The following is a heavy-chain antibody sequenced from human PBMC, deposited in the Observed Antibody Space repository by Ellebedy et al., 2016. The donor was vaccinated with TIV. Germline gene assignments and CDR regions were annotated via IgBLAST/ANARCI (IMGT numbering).Heavy chain of an antibody. J-gene: IGHJ6*02. D-gene: IGHD4-11*01. CDR2: IFSNDEK. Sequence: SGPTLVXPTETLTLTCTVSGFSLSNARMGVSWIRQPPGKALEWLAHIFSNDEKSYSTSLKSRLTISKDTSKSQVVLTMTNMDPVDTATYYCARMGDYSNPYSEGGMDVWGQGTTVTVSS. V-gene: IGHV2-26*01. CDR3: ARMGDYSNPYSEGGMDV. CDR1: GFSLSNARMG.